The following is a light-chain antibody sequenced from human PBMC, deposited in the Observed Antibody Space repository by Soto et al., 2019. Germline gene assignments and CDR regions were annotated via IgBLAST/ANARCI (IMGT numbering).Light chain of an antibody. CDR3: QQYGISPRT. J-gene: IGKJ1*01. Sequence: EIVLTQSPATLSLSPGERATLSCRASQSIRNYLAWYQQKPGQAPRLLIYGVSSRATGIPDRFSGSGSGTDFTLTISRLEPEDFAVYYCQQYGISPRTFGQGTKVDIK. V-gene: IGKV3-20*01. CDR2: GVS. CDR1: QSIRNY.